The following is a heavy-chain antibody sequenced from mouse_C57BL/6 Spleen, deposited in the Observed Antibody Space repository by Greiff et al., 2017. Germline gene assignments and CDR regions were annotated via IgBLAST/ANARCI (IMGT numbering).Heavy chain of an antibody. J-gene: IGHJ3*01. Sequence: EVNVVESGGGLVKPGGSLKLSCAASGFTFSDYGMHWVRQAPEKGLEWVAYISSGSSTIYYADKVQGRFTISRDNAKNTLFLQMTSLRAEDTAMYYCARGDTTVAPWGQGTLVTVSA. CDR3: ARGDTTVAP. D-gene: IGHD1-1*01. V-gene: IGHV5-17*01. CDR1: GFTFSDYG. CDR2: ISSGSSTI.